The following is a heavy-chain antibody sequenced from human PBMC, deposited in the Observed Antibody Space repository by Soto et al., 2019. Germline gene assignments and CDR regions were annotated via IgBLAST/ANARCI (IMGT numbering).Heavy chain of an antibody. J-gene: IGHJ6*03. CDR1: GFTFSSYA. Sequence: GGSLRLSCAASGFTFSSYAMSWVRQAPGKGLEWVSAISGSGGSTYYADPVKGRFTISRDNSKNTLYLQMNSLRAEDTAVYYCAKPLTRYCSGGSCYSPRNYYYYYMDVWGKGTTVTVSS. D-gene: IGHD2-15*01. CDR3: AKPLTRYCSGGSCYSPRNYYYYYMDV. V-gene: IGHV3-23*01. CDR2: ISGSGGST.